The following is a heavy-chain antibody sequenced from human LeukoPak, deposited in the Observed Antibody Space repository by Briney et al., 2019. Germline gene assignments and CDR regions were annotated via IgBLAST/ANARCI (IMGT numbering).Heavy chain of an antibody. CDR3: ARFRSGYPQNWLDP. CDR2: IYYRGNT. CDR1: GGSIRNDDYY. V-gene: IGHV4-30-4*01. D-gene: IGHD3-3*01. J-gene: IGHJ5*02. Sequence: PSQTLSLTCTVSGGSIRNDDYYWSWIRQSPGKGLEWMGYIYYRGNTYYNPSLKSRLTISVDTSKSQFSLKLSSVTAADTAVYFCARFRSGYPQNWLDPWGQGTLVTVSS.